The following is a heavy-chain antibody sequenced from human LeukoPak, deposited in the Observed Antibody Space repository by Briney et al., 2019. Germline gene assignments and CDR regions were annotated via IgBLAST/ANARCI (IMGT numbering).Heavy chain of an antibody. CDR3: ATDIRYCSSTSCYTAAFDI. V-gene: IGHV1-24*01. CDR2: FDPEDGET. D-gene: IGHD2-2*02. CDR1: GYTLTELS. J-gene: IGHJ3*02. Sequence: ASVKVSCKVSGYTLTELSMHWVRQAPGKGLEWMGGFDPEDGETIYAQKFQGRVTMTEDTSTDTAYMELSSLRSEDTAVYYCATDIRYCSSTSCYTAAFDIWGQGTMVTVSS.